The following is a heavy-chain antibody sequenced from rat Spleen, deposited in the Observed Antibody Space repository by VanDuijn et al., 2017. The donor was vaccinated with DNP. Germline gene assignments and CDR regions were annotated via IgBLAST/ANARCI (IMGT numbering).Heavy chain of an antibody. CDR1: AFTFSGCW. D-gene: IGHD4-3*01. J-gene: IGHJ4*01. CDR3: AKDRGNGAVDA. Sequence: EVQLVETGGGLVQPGGSLKLSCVTSAFTFSGCWMYWIRQAPGRGLEWVSSINPDGGSTYYPGSVRGRFTISRDNAENTLYLQMNSLRSEDTATYYWAKDRGNGAVDAWGRGASVTVSS. V-gene: IGHV5-58*01. CDR2: INPDGGST.